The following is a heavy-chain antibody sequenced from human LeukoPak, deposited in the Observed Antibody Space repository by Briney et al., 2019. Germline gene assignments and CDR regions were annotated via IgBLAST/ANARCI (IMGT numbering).Heavy chain of an antibody. Sequence: GGSLRLSCAASGFTFSSYAMSWVRQAPGKGLEWVSAISGSGGSTYYADSVKGRFTISRDNSKNTLYLQMNSLRAEDTAVYYCAKDQYSGWYRGDWFDPWGQGTLVTVSS. V-gene: IGHV3-23*01. CDR1: GFTFSSYA. D-gene: IGHD6-19*01. J-gene: IGHJ5*02. CDR2: ISGSGGST. CDR3: AKDQYSGWYRGDWFDP.